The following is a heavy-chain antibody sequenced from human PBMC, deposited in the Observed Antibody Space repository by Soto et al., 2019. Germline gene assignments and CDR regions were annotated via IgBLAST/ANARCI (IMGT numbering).Heavy chain of an antibody. CDR2: ISTYNGDK. J-gene: IGHJ5*02. CDR3: ARASVPAHSFVITTWLDT. D-gene: IGHD2-2*01. Sequence: QVQLVQAGAEVKEPCASVKVSCKASGYTFTDYGINWVRQAPGQGLEWMGWISTYNGDKNYTQRFQGRHTMTTDTSTRTAYLELRSLRSDDTAVYFCARASVPAHSFVITTWLDTWGQGIKVTVSS. CDR1: GYTFTDYG. V-gene: IGHV1-18*04.